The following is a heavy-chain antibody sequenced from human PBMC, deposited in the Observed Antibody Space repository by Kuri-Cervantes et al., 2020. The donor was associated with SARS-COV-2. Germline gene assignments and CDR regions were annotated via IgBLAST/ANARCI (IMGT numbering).Heavy chain of an antibody. V-gene: IGHV3-53*01. CDR2: IYSGGST. CDR3: AMAAAEFFDY. J-gene: IGHJ4*02. Sequence: LSLTCAASGFTVSSNYMSWVRQAPGKGLVWVSVIYSGGSTYYADSVKGRFTISRDNSKNTLYLQMNSLRAEDTAVYYCAMAAAEFFDYWGQGTLVTVSS. CDR1: GFTVSSNY. D-gene: IGHD6-13*01.